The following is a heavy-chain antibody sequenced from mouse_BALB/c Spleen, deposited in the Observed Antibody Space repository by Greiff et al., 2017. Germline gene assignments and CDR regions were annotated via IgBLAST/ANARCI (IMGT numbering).Heavy chain of an antibody. Sequence: QVQLQQSGAELVRPGSSVKISCKASGYAFSSYWMNWVKQRPGQGLEWIGQIYPGDGDTNYNGKFKGKATLTADKSSSTAYMQLSSLTSEDSAVYFCAREDRTTSFAYWGQGTLVTVSA. CDR2: IYPGDGDT. D-gene: IGHD1-1*01. CDR3: AREDRTTSFAY. J-gene: IGHJ3*01. CDR1: GYAFSSYW. V-gene: IGHV1-80*01.